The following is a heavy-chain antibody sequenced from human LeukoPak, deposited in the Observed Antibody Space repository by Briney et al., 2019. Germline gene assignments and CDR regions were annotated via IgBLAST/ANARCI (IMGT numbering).Heavy chain of an antibody. J-gene: IGHJ3*02. Sequence: PSETLSLTCAVSGYSISSGYYWGWIRQPPGKGLGWIGSIYHSGSTYYNPSLKSRVTISVDTSKNQFSLKLSSVTAADTAVYYCARQWNWSGGSCYPGAFDIWGQGTMVTVSS. V-gene: IGHV4-38-2*01. CDR3: ARQWNWSGGSCYPGAFDI. D-gene: IGHD2-15*01. CDR1: GYSISSGYY. CDR2: IYHSGST.